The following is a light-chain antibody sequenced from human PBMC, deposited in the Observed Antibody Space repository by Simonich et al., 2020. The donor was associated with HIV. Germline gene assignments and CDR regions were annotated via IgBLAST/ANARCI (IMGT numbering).Light chain of an antibody. CDR2: EGS. CDR3: CSYVDSNTLV. CDR1: SRDFGTYNL. Sequence: QSALTQPASVSGSPGQSITISCTGTSRDFGTYNLFSWYQQHPGEAPKLIIYEGSKRPSGVSHRLSGSKSGNTASLTISGLQAEDEADYYCCSYVDSNTLVFGGGTKLTVL. J-gene: IGLJ2*01. V-gene: IGLV2-23*01.